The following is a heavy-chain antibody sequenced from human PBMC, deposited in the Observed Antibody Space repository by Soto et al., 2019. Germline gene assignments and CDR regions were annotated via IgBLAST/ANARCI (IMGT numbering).Heavy chain of an antibody. CDR1: GGSISSYY. CDR2: IYYSGST. D-gene: IGHD3-3*01. Sequence: SETLSLTCTVSGGSISSYYWSWIRQPPGKGLEWIGYIYYSGSTNYNPSLKSRVTISVDTYKNQFSLKLSSVTAADTAVYYCARDRYYDFWSGYNWFDPWGQGTLVTVSS. J-gene: IGHJ5*02. V-gene: IGHV4-59*01. CDR3: ARDRYYDFWSGYNWFDP.